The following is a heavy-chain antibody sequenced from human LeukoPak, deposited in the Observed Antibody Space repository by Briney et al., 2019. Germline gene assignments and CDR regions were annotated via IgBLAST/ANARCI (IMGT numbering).Heavy chain of an antibody. CDR2: IYPGDSDT. Sequence: GESLKISCKGSGYSFTSYWIGWVRQMPGKGLEWMGIIYPGDSDTRYSPSFQGQVTISADKSISTAYLQWSSLKASDTAMYYCARLPSYYDFWSGYYFDYWGQGTLVTVSS. CDR3: ARLPSYYDFWSGYYFDY. V-gene: IGHV5-51*01. J-gene: IGHJ4*02. CDR1: GYSFTSYW. D-gene: IGHD3-3*01.